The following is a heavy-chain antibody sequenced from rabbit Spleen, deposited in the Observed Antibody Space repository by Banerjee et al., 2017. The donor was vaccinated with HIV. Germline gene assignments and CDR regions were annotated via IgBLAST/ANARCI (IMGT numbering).Heavy chain of an antibody. CDR1: GFDFSNYG. CDR3: ARAANGAIWGFNL. CDR2: IHAVDSGKI. D-gene: IGHD3-1*01. Sequence: QEQLVESGGGLVQPGGSLKLSCKASGFDFSNYGVSWVRQAPGKGLEWIACIHAVDSGKIYYASWAKGRFTISKTSSNTVTLQMTSLTVADMATYFCARAANGAIWGFNLWGQGTLVTVS. V-gene: IGHV1S45*01. J-gene: IGHJ4*01.